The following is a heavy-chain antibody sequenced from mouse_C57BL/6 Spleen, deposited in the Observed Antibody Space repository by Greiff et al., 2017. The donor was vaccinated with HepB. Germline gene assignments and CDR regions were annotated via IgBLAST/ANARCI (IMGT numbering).Heavy chain of an antibody. CDR1: GFNIKDDY. CDR3: TDSSGVRAPWFAY. V-gene: IGHV14-4*01. D-gene: IGHD3-2*02. J-gene: IGHJ3*01. Sequence: VQLQQSGAELVRPGASVKLSCTASGFNIKDDYMHWVKQRPEQGLEWIGWIDPENGDTEYASKFQGKATITADTSSNTAYLQLSSLTSEDTAVYCCTDSSGVRAPWFAYWGTGTLVTVSA. CDR2: IDPENGDT.